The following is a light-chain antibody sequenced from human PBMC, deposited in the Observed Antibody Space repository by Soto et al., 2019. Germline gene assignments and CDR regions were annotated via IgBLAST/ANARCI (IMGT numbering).Light chain of an antibody. CDR1: QSVSSS. CDR2: GAS. Sequence: EVVLTQSPDTLSLSPGERATLSCRASQSVSSSLAWYQQKPGQAPRLLIYGASTRATGIPARFSGSGSGTEFTLTISSLQSEDFAVYYCQQYNNWLTFGGGTKVDI. V-gene: IGKV3-15*01. J-gene: IGKJ4*01. CDR3: QQYNNWLT.